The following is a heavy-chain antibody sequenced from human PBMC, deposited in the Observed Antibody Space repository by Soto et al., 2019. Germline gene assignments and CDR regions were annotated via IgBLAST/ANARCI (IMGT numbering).Heavy chain of an antibody. J-gene: IGHJ5*02. V-gene: IGHV4-30-2*01. CDR3: ARQFYGEPSWFDP. CDR2: IYHSGST. D-gene: IGHD4-17*01. Sequence: SETLSLTCAVSGGSISSGGYSWSWIRQPPGKGLEWIGYIYHSGSTYYNPSLKSRVTISVDRSKNQFSLKLSSVTAADTAVYYCARQFYGEPSWFDPWGQGTLVTVSS. CDR1: GGSISSGGYS.